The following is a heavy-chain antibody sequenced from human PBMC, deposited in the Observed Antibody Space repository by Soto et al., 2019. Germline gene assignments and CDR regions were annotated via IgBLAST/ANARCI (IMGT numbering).Heavy chain of an antibody. J-gene: IGHJ6*02. CDR1: GFTVSSNY. CDR2: IYSGGST. Sequence: GGSLRLSCAASGFTVSSNYMSWVRQAPGKGLEWVSVIYSGGSTYYADSVKGRFTISRDNSKNTLYLQMNSLRAEDTAVYYCARDNYDYVWGSYRSFQRNYYYYGMDVWGQGTTVTVSS. D-gene: IGHD3-16*02. V-gene: IGHV3-53*01. CDR3: ARDNYDYVWGSYRSFQRNYYYYGMDV.